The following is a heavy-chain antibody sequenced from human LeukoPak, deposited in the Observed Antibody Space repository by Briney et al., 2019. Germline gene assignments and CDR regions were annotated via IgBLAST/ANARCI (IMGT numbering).Heavy chain of an antibody. D-gene: IGHD3-22*01. CDR2: IFYSGST. Sequence: PSETLSLTCTVSGGSISSYYWSWIRQPPGKGLERIGYIFYSGSTNYHLSLKSRVTILVDSSKNQFSLKLSSVTAADTAVYYCARCYSSGYLNYYFDYWGQGTLVTVSS. CDR1: GGSISSYY. V-gene: IGHV4-59*08. J-gene: IGHJ4*02. CDR3: ARCYSSGYLNYYFDY.